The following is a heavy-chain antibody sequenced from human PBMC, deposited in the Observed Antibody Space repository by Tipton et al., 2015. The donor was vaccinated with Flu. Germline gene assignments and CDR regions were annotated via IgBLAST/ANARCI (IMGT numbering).Heavy chain of an antibody. Sequence: TLSLTCSVSGDSLNSYYWGWIRQPAGKGLEWIGRISTSGSTKYNPSLKSRVSISVDTSKNQFSLTLSSVTAAETAVYYCAKGGYYDSRGEGFDFWGQGTVVTVSS. CDR1: GDSLNSYY. V-gene: IGHV4-4*07. CDR3: AKGGYYDSRGEGFDF. D-gene: IGHD3-22*01. CDR2: ISTSGST. J-gene: IGHJ3*01.